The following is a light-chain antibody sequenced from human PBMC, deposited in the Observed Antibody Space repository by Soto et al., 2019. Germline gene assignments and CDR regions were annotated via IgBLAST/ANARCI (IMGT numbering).Light chain of an antibody. Sequence: QSALTQPRSVSGSPGQSVTISCTGTSSDVGGYNYVSWYQQHPGKAPKLMIYDVSKRPSGVPDRFSGSKSGNTASLTISGLQGEDEADYYCCSYAGSYTEIFGTGTKLTVL. J-gene: IGLJ1*01. V-gene: IGLV2-11*01. CDR1: SSDVGGYNY. CDR2: DVS. CDR3: CSYAGSYTEI.